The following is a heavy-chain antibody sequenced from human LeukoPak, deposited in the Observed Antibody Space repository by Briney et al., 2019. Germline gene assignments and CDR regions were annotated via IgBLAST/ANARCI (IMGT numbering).Heavy chain of an antibody. CDR2: IYSGGST. CDR1: GFTVSSNY. Sequence: PGGSLRLSCAASGFTVSSNYMSWVRQAPGKGLEWVSVIYSGGSTYYADSVKGRFTISRDNSKNTLYLQMNSLRAEDTAVYYCARGSSSSLYYYYMDVWGKGTMVTVSS. J-gene: IGHJ6*03. CDR3: ARGSSSSLYYYYMDV. V-gene: IGHV3-66*02. D-gene: IGHD6-6*01.